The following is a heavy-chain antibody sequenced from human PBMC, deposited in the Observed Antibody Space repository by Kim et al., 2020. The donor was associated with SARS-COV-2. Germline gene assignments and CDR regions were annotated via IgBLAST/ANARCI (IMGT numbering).Heavy chain of an antibody. CDR1: GGSISSISYY. V-gene: IGHV4-39*01. J-gene: IGHJ4*02. CDR3: ASRLWFGDLVLDY. CDR2: IYYSGST. D-gene: IGHD3-10*01. Sequence: SETLSLTCTVSGGSISSISYYWGWIRQPPGKGLEWIGSIYYSGSTYYNPSLKSRVTISVDTSKNQFSLKLSSVTAADTAVYYCASRLWFGDLVLDYWGQGTLVTVSS.